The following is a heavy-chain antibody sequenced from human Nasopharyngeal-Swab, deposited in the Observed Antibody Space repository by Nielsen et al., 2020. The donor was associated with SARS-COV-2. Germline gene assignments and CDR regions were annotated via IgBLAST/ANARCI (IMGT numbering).Heavy chain of an antibody. Sequence: WVRQAPGQGLEWMGWISAYNGNTNYAQKLQGRVTMTTDTSISTAYMELSSLRSEDTAVYYCARGLYSSGFSYYYYGMDVWGQGTTVTVSS. V-gene: IGHV1-18*01. CDR3: ARGLYSSGFSYYYYGMDV. D-gene: IGHD6-19*01. J-gene: IGHJ6*02. CDR2: ISAYNGNT.